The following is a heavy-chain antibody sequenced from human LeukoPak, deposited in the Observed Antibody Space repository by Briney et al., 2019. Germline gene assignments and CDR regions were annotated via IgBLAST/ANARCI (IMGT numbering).Heavy chain of an antibody. CDR3: ATYYYDSSGYYYEDLFDY. J-gene: IGHJ4*02. Sequence: ASVKVSCKASGGTCSSYTISWVGQAPGEGGEWRGRIIPILGIANYAQKFQGRVTITADKSTSTAYMELSSLRSDDTAVYYCATYYYDSSGYYYEDLFDYWGQGTLVTVSS. D-gene: IGHD3-22*01. V-gene: IGHV1-69*02. CDR2: IIPILGIA. CDR1: GGTCSSYT.